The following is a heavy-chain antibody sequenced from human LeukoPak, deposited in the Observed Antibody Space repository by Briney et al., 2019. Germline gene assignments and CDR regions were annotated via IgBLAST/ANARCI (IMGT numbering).Heavy chain of an antibody. V-gene: IGHV3-21*06. CDR3: ARDGWVDY. J-gene: IGHJ4*02. CDR1: RFTFRTYE. Sequence: GGSLRLSCAASRFTFRTYEMNWVRQAPGKGLEWVSSITSSSTYISYADSVKGRFTISRDNAKNSLYLQMNSLRAEDTAVYYCARDGWVDYWGQGTLVTVSS. D-gene: IGHD1-26*01. CDR2: ITSSSTYI.